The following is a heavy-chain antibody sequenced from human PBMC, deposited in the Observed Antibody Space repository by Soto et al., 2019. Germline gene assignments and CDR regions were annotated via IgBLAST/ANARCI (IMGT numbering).Heavy chain of an antibody. D-gene: IGHD4-17*01. CDR1: GGSVSSGSYY. CDR2: IYYSGST. CDR3: ARAPYGDYDDY. V-gene: IGHV4-61*01. Sequence: ETLSLTCTVSGGSVSSGSYYWSWIRQPPGKGLEWIGYIYYSGSTNYNPSLKSRVTISVDTSKNQFSLKLSSVTAADTAVYYCARAPYGDYDDYWGQGTLVTVSS. J-gene: IGHJ4*02.